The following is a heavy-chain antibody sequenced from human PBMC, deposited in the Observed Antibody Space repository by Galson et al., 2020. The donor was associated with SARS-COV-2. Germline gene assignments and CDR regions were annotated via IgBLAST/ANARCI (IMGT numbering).Heavy chain of an antibody. J-gene: IGHJ6*03. V-gene: IGHV1-2*02. CDR3: ARLRLSANYYYYYMDV. CDR1: GYTFTGYY. CDR2: INPNSGGT. Sequence: ASVKVSCKASGYTFTGYYMHWVRQAPGQGLEWMGWINPNSGGTNYAQKFQGRVTMTRDTSISTAYMELSRLRSDDTAVYYCARLRLSANYYYYYMDVWGKGTTVTVSS.